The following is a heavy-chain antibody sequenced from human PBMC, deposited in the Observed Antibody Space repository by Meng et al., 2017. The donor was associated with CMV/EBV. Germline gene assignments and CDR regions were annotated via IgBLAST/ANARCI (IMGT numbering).Heavy chain of an antibody. CDR2: IRYDGSNK. J-gene: IGHJ6*02. CDR1: GFTFDTYG. D-gene: IGHD1-26*01. V-gene: IGHV3-30*02. Sequence: GESLKISCAASGFTFDTYGMSWVRQAPGKGLEWVAFIRYDGSNKYYADSVKGRFTISRDNSKNTLYLQMNSLRAEDTAVYYCAKGKGSRLYGMDVWGQGTTVTVSS. CDR3: AKGKGSRLYGMDV.